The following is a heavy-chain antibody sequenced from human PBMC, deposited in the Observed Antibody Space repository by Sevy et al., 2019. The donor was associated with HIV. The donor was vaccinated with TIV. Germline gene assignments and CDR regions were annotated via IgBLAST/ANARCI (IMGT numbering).Heavy chain of an antibody. CDR1: GYSLTKLS. J-gene: IGHJ5*02. CDR3: AAVGLRYCSGSSCYQGDWFDP. D-gene: IGHD2-15*01. CDR2: FDVQDGET. V-gene: IGHV1-24*01. Sequence: ASVKVSCKVSGYSLTKLSIHCVRQGPGKGLEWMGDFDVQDGETIYAKKFQGRLKMTVDTNTDTAYIELSRLTSEDTAVYYCAAVGLRYCSGSSCYQGDWFDPWGQGSLVTVSS.